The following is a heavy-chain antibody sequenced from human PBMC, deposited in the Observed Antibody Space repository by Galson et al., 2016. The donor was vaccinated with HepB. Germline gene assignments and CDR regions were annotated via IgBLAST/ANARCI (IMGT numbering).Heavy chain of an antibody. CDR1: GFAFSNSA. D-gene: IGHD5-24*01. CDR3: AVWLQVHFDH. CDR2: ISPGRPNT. Sequence: SLRLSCAASGFAFSNSAMGWIRQVPGKGLEWVSTISPGRPNTHYADSVWSRFTISRDDAEDTVFLHMYSLRDEDTAVYYCAVWLQVHFDHWGQGTFVAVSS. J-gene: IGHJ4*02. V-gene: IGHV3-23*01.